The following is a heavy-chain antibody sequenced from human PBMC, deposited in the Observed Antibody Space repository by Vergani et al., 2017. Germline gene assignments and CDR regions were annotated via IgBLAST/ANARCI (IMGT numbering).Heavy chain of an antibody. CDR2: IYYTGST. J-gene: IGHJ4*02. CDR1: GYSITSGYY. D-gene: IGHD5-18*01. V-gene: IGHV4-38-2*02. Sequence: QVQLQESGPGLVKPSETLSLTCTVSGYSITSGYYWDWIRQPPGKGLEWIGNIYYTGSTYYNPSLKSRVTISVDTSKSQFSLNLSSVTAADSAVYYCARHLRGYSYGVFDYWGQGREVTVSS. CDR3: ARHLRGYSYGVFDY.